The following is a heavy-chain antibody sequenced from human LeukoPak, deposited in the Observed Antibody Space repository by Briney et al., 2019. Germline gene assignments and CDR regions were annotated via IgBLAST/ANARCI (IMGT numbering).Heavy chain of an antibody. Sequence: PGGSLRLSCAASGFSFNDYYMTWIRQAPGKRLEWISYISTSTKTIYYSDSVKGRFTISRDNAKNSLYLQMDGLRAEDTAVYYCARAYYRDSSAYYIFDYWGQGTLVTVSS. CDR1: GFSFNDYY. J-gene: IGHJ4*02. D-gene: IGHD3-22*01. CDR2: ISTSTKTI. V-gene: IGHV3-11*01. CDR3: ARAYYRDSSAYYIFDY.